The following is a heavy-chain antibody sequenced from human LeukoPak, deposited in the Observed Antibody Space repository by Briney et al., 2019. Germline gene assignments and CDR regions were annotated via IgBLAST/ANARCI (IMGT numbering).Heavy chain of an antibody. J-gene: IGHJ4*02. CDR1: GYIFTSYA. CDR2: INAGKGNR. V-gene: IGHV1-3*01. Sequence: ASVKVSCTASGYIFTSYAIHWVRQAPGQRLEWMGWINAGKGNREYSQKFQGRVTITVDTSASTAYMELSSLRSEDTAVYYYARDTESDFDYWGQGTLVTVSS. CDR3: ARDTESDFDY.